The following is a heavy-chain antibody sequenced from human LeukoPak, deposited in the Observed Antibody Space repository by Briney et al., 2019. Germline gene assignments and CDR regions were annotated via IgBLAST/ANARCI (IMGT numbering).Heavy chain of an antibody. V-gene: IGHV3-48*03. CDR3: ARVTYDYVWGSYRTPFDY. Sequence: PGGSLRLSCAASGFTFSSYEMNWVRQAPGKGLEWVSYISSSGGTIYYADSVKGRFTISRDNAKNSLYLQMNSLRAEDTAVYYCARVTYDYVWGSYRTPFDYWGQGTLVTVSS. CDR1: GFTFSSYE. D-gene: IGHD3-16*02. CDR2: ISSSGGTI. J-gene: IGHJ4*02.